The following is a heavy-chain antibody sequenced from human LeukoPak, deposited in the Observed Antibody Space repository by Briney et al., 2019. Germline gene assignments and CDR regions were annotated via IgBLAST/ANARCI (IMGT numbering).Heavy chain of an antibody. CDR2: IKQDGSEK. Sequence: GGSLRLSCAASGFTFSSYWMSWVRQAPGKGLEWVANIKQDGSEKYYVDSVKGRFTISRDNAKNSLNLQMNSLRAEDTAVYYCARPYSSSWYVSYYYYGMDVWGQGTTVTVSS. CDR3: ARPYSSSWYVSYYYYGMDV. D-gene: IGHD6-13*01. V-gene: IGHV3-7*01. J-gene: IGHJ6*02. CDR1: GFTFSSYW.